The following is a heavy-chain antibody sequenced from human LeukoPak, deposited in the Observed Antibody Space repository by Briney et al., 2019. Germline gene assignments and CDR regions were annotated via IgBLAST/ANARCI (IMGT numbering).Heavy chain of an antibody. CDR1: GFTFSSYA. V-gene: IGHV3-23*01. D-gene: IGHD3-22*01. CDR2: ISGSGGST. CDR3: AKDTPLYYYDSSGSDY. Sequence: GGSLRLSCAASGFTFSSYAMSWVRQAPGKGLEWVSAISGSGGSTYYADSVKGRLTISRDNSKNTLYLQMNSLRAEDTAVYYCAKDTPLYYYDSSGSDYWGQGTLVTVSS. J-gene: IGHJ4*02.